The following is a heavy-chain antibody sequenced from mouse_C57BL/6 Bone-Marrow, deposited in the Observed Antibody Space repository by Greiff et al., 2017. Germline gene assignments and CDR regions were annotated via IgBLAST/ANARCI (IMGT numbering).Heavy chain of an antibody. CDR2: IYPRSGNT. J-gene: IGHJ4*01. Sequence: QVHVKQSGAELARPGASVKLSCKASGYTFTSYGISWVKQRTGQGLEWIGEIYPRSGNTYYNEKFKGKATLTADKSSSTAYMQLNSLTSEDSAVYFCARDLYAMDYWGQGTSVTVSS. CDR1: GYTFTSYG. CDR3: ARDLYAMDY. V-gene: IGHV1-81*01.